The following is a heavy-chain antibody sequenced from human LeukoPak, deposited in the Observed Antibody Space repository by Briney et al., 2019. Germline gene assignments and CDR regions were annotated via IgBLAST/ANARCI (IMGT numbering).Heavy chain of an antibody. CDR3: ARAGHYDFWSGSDSWFDP. D-gene: IGHD3-3*01. CDR1: GFTFSSYA. Sequence: QPGGSLRLSCAASGFTFSSYAMHWVRQAPGKGLEWVADISYDGSNKYYADSVKGRFTISRDNSKNTLYLQMNSLRAEDTAVYYCARAGHYDFWSGSDSWFDPWGQGTLVTVSS. CDR2: ISYDGSNK. J-gene: IGHJ5*02. V-gene: IGHV3-30-3*01.